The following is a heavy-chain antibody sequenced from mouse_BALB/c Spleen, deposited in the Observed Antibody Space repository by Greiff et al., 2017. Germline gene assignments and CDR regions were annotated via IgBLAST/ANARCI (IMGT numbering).Heavy chain of an antibody. CDR2: ISYSGST. V-gene: IGHV3-2*02. D-gene: IGHD3-1*01. CDR1: GYSITSDYA. CDR3: ARSRRSGPWFAY. J-gene: IGHJ3*01. Sequence: EVQLQQSGPGLVKPSQSLSLTCTVTGYSITSDYAWNWIRQFPGNKLEWMGYISYSGSTSYNPSLKSRISITRDTSKNQFFLQLNSVTTEDTATYYCARSRRSGPWFAYWGQGTLVTVSA.